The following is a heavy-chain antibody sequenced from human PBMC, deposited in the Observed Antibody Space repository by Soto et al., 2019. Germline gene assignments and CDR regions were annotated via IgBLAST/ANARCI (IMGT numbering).Heavy chain of an antibody. CDR2: INHSGST. J-gene: IGHJ4*02. CDR1: GGSFNCYY. CDR3: ARAPDKYYFDS. V-gene: IGHV4-34*01. Sequence: PSETLSLTCAVYGGSFNCYYWIWIRQPPGKGPEWIGDINHSGSTNYNPSLKSRVTISVDTSKNQFSLKLRSVTAADMAVFYCARAPDKYYFDSWGQGTLVTVSS.